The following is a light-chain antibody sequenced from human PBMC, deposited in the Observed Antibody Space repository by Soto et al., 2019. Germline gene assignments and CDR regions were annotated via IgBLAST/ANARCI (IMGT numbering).Light chain of an antibody. J-gene: IGLJ7*01. V-gene: IGLV1-44*01. CDR1: SSNIGSNS. CDR2: GDN. CDR3: AAWDERLKGWK. Sequence: QSVLIQPPSVSGTPGQRVIISCSGSSSNIGSNSANWYQQLPGTAPGLLIYGDNKRPSRVPDRFSGSKSGTSASLAISGLQSGDEADYYCAAWDERLKGWKFGGGTQLTVL.